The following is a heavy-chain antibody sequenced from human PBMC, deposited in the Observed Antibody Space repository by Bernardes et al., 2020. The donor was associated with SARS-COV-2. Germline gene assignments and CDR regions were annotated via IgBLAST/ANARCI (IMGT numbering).Heavy chain of an antibody. CDR3: ARRIGAFSSNWATFDY. CDR1: GGSISSTYYN. V-gene: IGHV4-39*01. J-gene: IGHJ4*02. Sequence: SETLSLTCTVSGGSISSTYYNWGWIRQSPGKGLEWVGTVYYNGSTYYNPSLKSRVTISMDTPKNQFSLKVTSVTAADTAVYYCARRIGAFSSNWATFDYWGQGTLVIVSS. CDR2: VYYNGST. D-gene: IGHD1-1*01.